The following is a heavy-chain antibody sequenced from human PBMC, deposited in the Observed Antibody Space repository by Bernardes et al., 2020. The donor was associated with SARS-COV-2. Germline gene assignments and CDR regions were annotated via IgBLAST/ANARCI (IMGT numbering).Heavy chain of an antibody. V-gene: IGHV4-31*03. CDR2: IYYRGHS. CDR3: ARGTWIELWLGGNWFDP. Sequence: SEILSLTCTVSGASIRSGGDYWSWIRQHPGKGLEWTGYIYYRGHSHYNPSLKSRATIPVDTSKNQFSLKLSSVTAADTAVYYCARGTWIELWLGGNWFDPWGQGSLVTVSS. CDR1: GASIRSGGDY. D-gene: IGHD5-18*01. J-gene: IGHJ5*02.